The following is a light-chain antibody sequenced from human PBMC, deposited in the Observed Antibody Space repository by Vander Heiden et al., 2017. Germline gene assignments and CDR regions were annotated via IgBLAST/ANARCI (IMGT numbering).Light chain of an antibody. J-gene: IGLJ3*02. V-gene: IGLV4-69*01. CDR3: QTWGSGIRV. CDR1: GGHTTYA. CDR2: VNSDGSH. Sequence: QVVLTQSPSASAPLGPSVNLTCTLSGGHTTYAIAWHQKQSEKGPRFLMKVNSDGSHTKGDGIPDRFSGSTSGSERYLTIFSLQSDDEADYYCQTWGSGIRVFGGGTKLTVL.